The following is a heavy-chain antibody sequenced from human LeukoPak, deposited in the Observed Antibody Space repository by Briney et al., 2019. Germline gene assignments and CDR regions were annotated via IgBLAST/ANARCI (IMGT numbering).Heavy chain of an antibody. Sequence: PEASVKVSCKASGATFTTYAIIWVRQAPGQGLEWMGGIIPVFGTANYAQRFQGRVTITTDESTSTAYMELSSLRSEDTAVYYCARGLDCSSTSCYPRYYYYYYMDVWGKGTTVTVSS. D-gene: IGHD2-2*01. CDR2: IIPVFGTA. V-gene: IGHV1-69*05. CDR1: GATFTTYA. CDR3: ARGLDCSSTSCYPRYYYYYYMDV. J-gene: IGHJ6*03.